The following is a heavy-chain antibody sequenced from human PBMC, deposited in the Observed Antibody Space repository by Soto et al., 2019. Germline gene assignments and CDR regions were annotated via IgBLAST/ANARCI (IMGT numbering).Heavy chain of an antibody. CDR1: GFTVSSNY. J-gene: IGHJ4*02. Sequence: EVQLVESGGGLVQPGGSLRLSCAASGFTVSSNYMSWVRQAPGKGLEWVSVIYSGGSTYYADSVKGRFTISRDNSKNTPYLQMNSLRAEDTAGYYCGTLGRLWSTPRYWGQGTLVTVSS. V-gene: IGHV3-66*01. CDR2: IYSGGST. D-gene: IGHD5-18*01. CDR3: GTLGRLWSTPRY.